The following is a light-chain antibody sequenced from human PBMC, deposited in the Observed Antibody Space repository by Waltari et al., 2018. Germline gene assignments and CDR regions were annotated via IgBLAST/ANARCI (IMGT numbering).Light chain of an antibody. CDR1: QPVSSGY. J-gene: IGKJ1*01. CDR3: QQYDSSPPWT. Sequence: VLTQSPGTLSLSPGDRATLSCRYSQPVSSGYFAWYQQKAGQAPRLLIYRASSRATGIPDRFSGSWSGTDFTLTISRLEPEDSAVYYCQQYDSSPPWTFGQGTKVEIK. CDR2: RAS. V-gene: IGKV3-20*01.